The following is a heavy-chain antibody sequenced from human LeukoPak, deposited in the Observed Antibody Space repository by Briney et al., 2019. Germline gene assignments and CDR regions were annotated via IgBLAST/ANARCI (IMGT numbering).Heavy chain of an antibody. CDR2: ISWNSGSI. V-gene: IGHV3-9*01. Sequence: GGSLRLSCAASGFTFDDYAMHWVRQAPGQGLEWVSGISWNSGSIGYADSVKGRFTISRDNAKNSLYLQMDSLRAEDTALYYCAKDSSGSLKGYFDYWGQGTLVTVSS. CDR1: GFTFDDYA. CDR3: AKDSSGSLKGYFDY. J-gene: IGHJ4*02. D-gene: IGHD3-10*01.